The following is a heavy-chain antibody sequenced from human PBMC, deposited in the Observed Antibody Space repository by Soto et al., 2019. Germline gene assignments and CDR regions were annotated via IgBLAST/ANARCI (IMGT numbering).Heavy chain of an antibody. Sequence: SETLSLTCIVSGGSISSGGYYWSWIRQHPGKGLEWIGYIYYSGSTYYNPSLKSRVTISVDTSKNQFSLKLSSVTAADTAVYYCARVGYDFWSGYPTPAFDYWGQGTLVTVSS. CDR3: ARVGYDFWSGYPTPAFDY. D-gene: IGHD3-3*01. CDR1: GGSISSGGYY. V-gene: IGHV4-31*03. J-gene: IGHJ4*02. CDR2: IYYSGST.